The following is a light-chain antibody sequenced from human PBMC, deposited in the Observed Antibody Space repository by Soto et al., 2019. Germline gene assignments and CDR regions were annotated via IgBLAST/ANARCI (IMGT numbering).Light chain of an antibody. J-gene: IGKJ4*01. CDR3: QHRGGWPLT. V-gene: IGKV3-11*01. CDR1: QGVGRF. CDR2: DAS. Sequence: EIVLTQSPATLSLSPGERAALSCRASQGVGRFLAWYQQKPGQAPRLLIYDASNRATGIPARFSGSGSETDFTLAIDNLEPEDFAVYYCQHRGGWPLTFGGGTKVEIK.